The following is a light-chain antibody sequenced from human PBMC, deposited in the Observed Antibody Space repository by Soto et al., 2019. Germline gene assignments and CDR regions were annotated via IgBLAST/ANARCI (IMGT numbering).Light chain of an antibody. CDR3: QQYGSLLWS. CDR2: GAS. CDR1: QSVSSNY. V-gene: IGKV3-20*01. Sequence: EIVLTQSPGTLSLSPGERATLSCRASQSVSSNYLAWYQQKPGQAPRLLIYGASTRATGIPDRFSGSGSGTDFTLSISRLEHEDFAVYYCQQYGSLLWSFGQGTKVEIK. J-gene: IGKJ1*01.